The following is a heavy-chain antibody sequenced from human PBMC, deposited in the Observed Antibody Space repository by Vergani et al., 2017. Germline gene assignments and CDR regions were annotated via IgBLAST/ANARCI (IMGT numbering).Heavy chain of an antibody. D-gene: IGHD3-16*01. CDR2: IYNSGNG. Sequence: QMQLQESGQGLVKASETLSLTCTVSGDSIISRSYYWGWIRQPPGKGLEWIGVIYNSGNGDSSSSLKSRVTISADTSKKQFSLRLTSVTAADTAVYYCASGKYYSDSTSHFRGRYFDVWVRGTLVTVPS. J-gene: IGHJ2*01. CDR1: GDSIISRSYY. CDR3: ASGKYYSDSTSHFRGRYFDV. V-gene: IGHV4-39*01.